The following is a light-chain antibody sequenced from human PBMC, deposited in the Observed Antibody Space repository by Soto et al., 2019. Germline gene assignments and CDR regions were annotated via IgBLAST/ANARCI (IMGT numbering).Light chain of an antibody. Sequence: QSALTQPASVSGSPGQSITISCTGISSDVGNYNLVSWYQQHAGKAPKLLIYEGTKRPSGVSIRFSGSKSDTTASLTISGLQAEDEADYYCCSCSTRGSFHVMFGGGTKLTVL. V-gene: IGLV2-23*03. CDR1: SSDVGNYNL. CDR2: EGT. CDR3: CSCSTRGSFHVM. J-gene: IGLJ3*02.